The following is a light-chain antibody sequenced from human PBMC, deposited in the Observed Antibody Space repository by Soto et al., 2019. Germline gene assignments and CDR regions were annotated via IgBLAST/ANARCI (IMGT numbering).Light chain of an antibody. V-gene: IGKV3-20*01. Sequence: EIVLTQSPGTLSLSRGERATLSCRASQSLSGGYLAWYQQKPGQAPSLLIYGVSNRATGITDRFSGSGSGTDFTLTISRLEPEAFAVYYCHQYGSSPRTFGQGTKVEIK. CDR3: HQYGSSPRT. J-gene: IGKJ1*01. CDR1: QSLSGGY. CDR2: GVS.